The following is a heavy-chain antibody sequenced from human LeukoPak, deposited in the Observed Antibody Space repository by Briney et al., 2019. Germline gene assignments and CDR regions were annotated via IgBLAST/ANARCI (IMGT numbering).Heavy chain of an antibody. CDR1: GYTFTSYY. J-gene: IGHJ5*02. D-gene: IGHD4-23*01. CDR3: TRDNSVEDTAWWFDP. Sequence: ASVKVSCKASGYTFTSYYMHWVRQAPGQGLEWMGIINPSGGSTSYAQKFQGRVTMTRDMSTSTDYMELSSLRSEDTAVYYCTRDNSVEDTAWWFDPWGQGTLVTVSS. CDR2: INPSGGST. V-gene: IGHV1-46*01.